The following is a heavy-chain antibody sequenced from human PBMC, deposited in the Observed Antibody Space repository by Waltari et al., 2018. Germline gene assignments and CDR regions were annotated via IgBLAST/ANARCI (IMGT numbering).Heavy chain of an antibody. CDR1: GYTLTGYY. CDR2: INTYSAGT. V-gene: IGHV1-2*06. CDR3: ARGLRSYPFGY. J-gene: IGHJ4*02. Sequence: QVQLGQSGAEVKKPRASVKVSCKASGYTLTGYYMHGRRQPPGQGLEWMGRINTYSAGTNEAQKVEGSVIMTEDASSITAYMGLSRLRSDDAAVYYCARGLRSYPFGYWGQGTLVTVSS. D-gene: IGHD1-26*01.